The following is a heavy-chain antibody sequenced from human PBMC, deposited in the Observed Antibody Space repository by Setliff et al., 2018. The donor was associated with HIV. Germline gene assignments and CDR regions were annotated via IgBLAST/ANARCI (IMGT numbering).Heavy chain of an antibody. CDR2: ISAYSGDI. D-gene: IGHD4-17*01. J-gene: IGHJ5*02. Sequence: ASVKVSCKASGYNFIDYNFIWVRQAPGQGLEWMGWISAYSGDINYSQKFQGRVTMTKDTSTSTAYMELRSLRSEDTAVYYCARGDYGGNSSPFDPWGQGTLVTVS. CDR1: GYNFIDYN. CDR3: ARGDYGGNSSPFDP. V-gene: IGHV1-18*04.